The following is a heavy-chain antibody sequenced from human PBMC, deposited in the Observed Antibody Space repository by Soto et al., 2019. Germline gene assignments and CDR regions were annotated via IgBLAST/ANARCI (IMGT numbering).Heavy chain of an antibody. V-gene: IGHV3-66*01. CDR2: IYSGGST. Sequence: GGSLRLSCAASGFTVSSNYMSWVRQAPGKGLEWVSVIYSGGSTYYADSVKGRFTISRDNSKNTLYLQMNSLRAEDTAVYYCARAGGYGSYYFDYWGQGTLVTVSS. J-gene: IGHJ4*02. D-gene: IGHD3-10*01. CDR1: GFTVSSNY. CDR3: ARAGGYGSYYFDY.